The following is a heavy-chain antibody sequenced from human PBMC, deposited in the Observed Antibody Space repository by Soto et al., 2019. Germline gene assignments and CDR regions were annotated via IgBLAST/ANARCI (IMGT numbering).Heavy chain of an antibody. Sequence: AASVKVSCKASGYTLTSYAMNWVRQAPGQGLEWMGWINTNTGNPTYAQGFTGRFVFSLDTSVSTAYLQICSLKAEDTAVYYCARDYQLPTITYYYYYYGMDVWGQGTTVTVSS. CDR1: GYTLTSYA. V-gene: IGHV7-4-1*01. CDR3: ARDYQLPTITYYYYYYGMDV. CDR2: INTNTGNP. J-gene: IGHJ6*02. D-gene: IGHD2-2*01.